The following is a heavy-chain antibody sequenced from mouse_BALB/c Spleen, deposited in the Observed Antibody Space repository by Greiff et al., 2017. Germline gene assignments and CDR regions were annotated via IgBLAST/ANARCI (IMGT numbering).Heavy chain of an antibody. V-gene: IGHV2-5-1*01. CDR3: AKNHDYSYYAMDY. CDR1: GFSLTSYG. Sequence: QVQLQQSGPSLVQPSQSLSITCTVSGFSLTSYGVHWVRQSPGKGLEWLGVIWRGGSTDYNAAFMSRLSITKDNSKSQVFFKMNSLQADDTAIYYCAKNHDYSYYAMDYWGQGTSVTVSS. J-gene: IGHJ4*01. D-gene: IGHD2-4*01. CDR2: IWRGGST.